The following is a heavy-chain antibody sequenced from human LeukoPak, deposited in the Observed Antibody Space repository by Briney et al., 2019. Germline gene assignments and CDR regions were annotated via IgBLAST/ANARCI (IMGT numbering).Heavy chain of an antibody. CDR2: ISYSGTT. V-gene: IGHV4-59*12. CDR3: VGIAAIGTGWFDP. Sequence: PSETLSLTCTVSGGSISSYYWNWIRQPPGKGLEWVGYISYSGTTNYNPSLESRVTISLDTSKNQFSLKLNSVTAADTAVYYCVGIAAIGTGWFDPWGQGTLVTVSS. D-gene: IGHD6-13*01. J-gene: IGHJ5*02. CDR1: GGSISSYY.